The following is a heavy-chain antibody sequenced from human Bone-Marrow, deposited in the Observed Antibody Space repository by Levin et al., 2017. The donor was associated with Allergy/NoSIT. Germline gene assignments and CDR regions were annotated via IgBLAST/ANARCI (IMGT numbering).Heavy chain of an antibody. D-gene: IGHD3-16*02. Sequence: ASETLSLTCTVSGGSISSYYWSWIRQPPGKGLECLGYISHSGNTNYNPSLKSRVTISSDMSKNQFSLKLTSVTAADTAGYYCAIPLGGVIEMGGDDAFDVWSLGTMVTVSS. V-gene: IGHV4-59*01. CDR3: AIPLGGVIEMGGDDAFDV. J-gene: IGHJ3*01. CDR2: ISHSGNT. CDR1: GGSISSYY.